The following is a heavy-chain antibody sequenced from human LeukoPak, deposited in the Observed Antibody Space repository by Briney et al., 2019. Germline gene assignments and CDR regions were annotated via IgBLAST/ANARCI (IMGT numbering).Heavy chain of an antibody. J-gene: IGHJ6*02. Sequence: SETLSLTCTVSGGSISSYYWSWIRQPPGKGLGWIGYIYYSGSTNYNPSLKSRVTISVDTSKSQFSLKLSSVTAADTAVYYCARLRIDYGDYYYGMDVWGQGTTVTVSS. CDR2: IYYSGST. CDR3: ARLRIDYGDYYYGMDV. D-gene: IGHD4-17*01. CDR1: GGSISSYY. V-gene: IGHV4-59*08.